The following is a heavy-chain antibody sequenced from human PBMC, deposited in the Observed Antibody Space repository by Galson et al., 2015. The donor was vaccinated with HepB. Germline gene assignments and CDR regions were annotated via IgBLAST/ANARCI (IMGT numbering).Heavy chain of an antibody. CDR1: GFTFSSYA. V-gene: IGHV3-30-3*01. CDR3: ARTATVTTAGFGDY. CDR2: ISYDGSNK. D-gene: IGHD4-17*01. J-gene: IGHJ4*02. Sequence: SLRLSCAASGFTFSSYAMHWVRQAPGKGLEWVAVISYDGSNKYYADSVKGRFTISRDNSKDTLYLQMNSLRAEDTAVYYCARTATVTTAGFGDYWGQGTLVTVSS.